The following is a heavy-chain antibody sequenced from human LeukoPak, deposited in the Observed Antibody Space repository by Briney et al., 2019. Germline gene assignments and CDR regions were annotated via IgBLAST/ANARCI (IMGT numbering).Heavy chain of an antibody. J-gene: IGHJ4*02. CDR2: ISSSSSYI. Sequence: GGSLRFSCAASGFTFSSYSMKWVRQAPGKGLEWVSSISSSSSYIYYADSVKGRFTNSRDNAKNSLYLQMNSLRAEDTAVYYCARVQGSGYSPFDYWGQGTLVTVSS. CDR1: GFTFSSYS. D-gene: IGHD3-22*01. V-gene: IGHV3-21*01. CDR3: ARVQGSGYSPFDY.